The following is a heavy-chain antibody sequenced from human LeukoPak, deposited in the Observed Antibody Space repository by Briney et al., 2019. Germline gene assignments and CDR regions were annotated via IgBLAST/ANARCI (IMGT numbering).Heavy chain of an antibody. CDR1: GYTFTSFG. J-gene: IGHJ4*02. CDR2: ISAYNGNT. D-gene: IGHD5-24*01. V-gene: IGHV1-18*01. CDR3: ARGGGGYYFDY. Sequence: ASVMVSCRASGYTFTSFGISWVRQAPRQGGEWMGWISAYNGNTNYAQKLQGRVTMTTDTSTSTAYMELRSLRSDDTAVYYCARGGGGYYFDYWGQGTLVTVSS.